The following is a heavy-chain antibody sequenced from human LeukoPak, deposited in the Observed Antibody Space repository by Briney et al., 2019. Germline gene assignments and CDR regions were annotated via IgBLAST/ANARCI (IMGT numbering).Heavy chain of an antibody. J-gene: IGHJ4*02. D-gene: IGHD3-10*01. V-gene: IGHV4-34*01. CDR2: INHSGST. CDR3: ARRSVRGVIRY. CDR1: GGSFSGYY. Sequence: PSETLSLTCAVYGGSFSGYYWSWIRQPPGKGLEWIGEINHSGSTNYSPSLKSRVTISVDTSKNHFSLKLSSVTAADTAVYYCARRSVRGVIRYWGQGTLVTVSS.